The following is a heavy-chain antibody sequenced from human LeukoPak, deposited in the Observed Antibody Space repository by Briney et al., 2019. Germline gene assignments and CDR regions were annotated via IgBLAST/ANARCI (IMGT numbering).Heavy chain of an antibody. Sequence: GGSLRLSCAASGFTFDDYAMHWVRQAPGKGLEWVSGISWNSGSIGYADSVKGRFTISRDNAKNSLYLQMNSLRAEDTALYYCARVAAAAPGAFDIWGQGTMVTVSS. CDR2: ISWNSGSI. D-gene: IGHD6-13*01. V-gene: IGHV3-9*01. CDR1: GFTFDDYA. CDR3: ARVAAAAPGAFDI. J-gene: IGHJ3*02.